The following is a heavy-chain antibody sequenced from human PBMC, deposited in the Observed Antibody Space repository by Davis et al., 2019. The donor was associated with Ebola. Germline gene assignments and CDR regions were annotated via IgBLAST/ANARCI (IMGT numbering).Heavy chain of an antibody. V-gene: IGHV3-64D*06. J-gene: IGHJ4*02. D-gene: IGHD6-6*01. Sequence: PGGSLRLSCSASGFTFSNYVMHWVRQAPGKGLEYVSTIDSNGDGTYYADSVQGRFTISRDNSKNTLSLQMTSLRPEDTAVYYCVIPSPNRATRPFVSGGAFASWGQGTLVTVSS. CDR2: IDSNGDGT. CDR1: GFTFSNYV. CDR3: VIPSPNRATRPFVSGGAFAS.